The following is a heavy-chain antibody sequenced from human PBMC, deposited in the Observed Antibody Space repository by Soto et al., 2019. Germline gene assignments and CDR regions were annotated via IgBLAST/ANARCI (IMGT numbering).Heavy chain of an antibody. V-gene: IGHV4-34*01. J-gene: IGHJ4*02. D-gene: IGHD6-19*01. CDR1: GGSFSGYY. CDR3: ARSYSSGWYGYLVDY. Sequence: SETLSLTCAVYGGSFSGYYWSWIRQPPGKGLEWIGEINHSGSTNYNPSIKSRVTISVDTSKNQFSLKLSSVTAADTAVYYFARSYSSGWYGYLVDYWGQGTLVTVSS. CDR2: INHSGST.